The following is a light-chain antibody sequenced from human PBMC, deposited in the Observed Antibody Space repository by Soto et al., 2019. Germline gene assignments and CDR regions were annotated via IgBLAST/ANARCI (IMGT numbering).Light chain of an antibody. Sequence: EIVLTQSPATLSLSPGKRATLSCRASESVSRYLAWYQQKPGQAPRLLIYDASSRAAGIPARFSGSGSGTDSTLTITSLEPEDFAVYYCQQRSDWPSTFGGGTKVEIK. J-gene: IGKJ4*01. CDR1: ESVSRY. CDR3: QQRSDWPST. CDR2: DAS. V-gene: IGKV3-11*01.